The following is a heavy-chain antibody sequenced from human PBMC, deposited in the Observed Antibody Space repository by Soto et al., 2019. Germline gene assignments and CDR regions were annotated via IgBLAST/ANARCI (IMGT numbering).Heavy chain of an antibody. CDR2: ISGSGGNT. J-gene: IGHJ3*02. V-gene: IGHV3-23*01. CDR1: GFTFSSYA. CDR3: TKDGGRWLQNPTGAFDI. Sequence: PGGSLRLSCTASGFTFSSYAMSWVRQAPGKGLEWVSAISGSGGNTYYADSVKGRFTISRDNSKNTLYLQMNSLRAEDTAVYYCTKDGGRWLQNPTGAFDIWGQGTVVTVSS. D-gene: IGHD5-12*01.